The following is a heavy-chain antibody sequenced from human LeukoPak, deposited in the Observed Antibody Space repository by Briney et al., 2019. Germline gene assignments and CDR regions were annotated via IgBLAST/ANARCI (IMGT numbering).Heavy chain of an antibody. Sequence: ASVKVSCKASGYTFTGYYIDWVRQAPGQGLEWMGWINSDSGGTNYAQKFQGRVTMTRDTSTSTAYMELSSPRSDDTAFYYCARDTITVTTPYFDYWGQGTLVTVPT. CDR1: GYTFTGYY. CDR2: INSDSGGT. D-gene: IGHD4-17*01. CDR3: ARDTITVTTPYFDY. J-gene: IGHJ4*02. V-gene: IGHV1-2*02.